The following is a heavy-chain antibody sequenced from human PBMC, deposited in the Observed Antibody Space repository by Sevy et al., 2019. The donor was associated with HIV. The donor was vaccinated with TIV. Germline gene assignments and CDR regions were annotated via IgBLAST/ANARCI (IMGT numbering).Heavy chain of an antibody. CDR1: GGSFSGDF. D-gene: IGHD6-13*01. CDR2: INHRGAT. J-gene: IGHJ4*02. Sequence: SETLSLTCAVYGGSFSGDFWSWIRQPPGKGPEWIGEINHRGATSYNSLFKSRDSISIDTSRKQFSLKLTSVTAADTAVYYCARAAIAAPGAPFDDWGQGTLVTVSS. V-gene: IGHV4-34*01. CDR3: ARAAIAAPGAPFDD.